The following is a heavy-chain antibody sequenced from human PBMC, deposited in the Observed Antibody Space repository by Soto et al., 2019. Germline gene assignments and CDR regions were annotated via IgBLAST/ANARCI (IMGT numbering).Heavy chain of an antibody. CDR2: INPSGGST. V-gene: IGHV1-46*01. J-gene: IGHJ5*02. CDR1: GYTFTSYY. D-gene: IGHD1-26*01. CDR3: ARDLERWERLTRGYWFDP. Sequence: QVQLVQSGAEVKKPGASVKVSCKASGYTFTSYYMHWVRQAPGQGLEWMGIINPSGGSTSYAQKFQGRVTMTRDTSTSTVYMELSSLRSEDTAVYYWARDLERWERLTRGYWFDPWGQGTLVTVSS.